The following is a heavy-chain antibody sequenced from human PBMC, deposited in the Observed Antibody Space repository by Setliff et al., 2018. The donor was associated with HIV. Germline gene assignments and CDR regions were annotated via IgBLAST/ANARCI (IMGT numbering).Heavy chain of an antibody. J-gene: IGHJ6*03. Sequence: PGGSLRVSCAASGFTFSRYAMNWVRQAPGKGLEWVTFIRYDGSDKYYADSVKGRFTISRDNSKNTRYLQMNSLRTEDTAVYYCAKNARDYYYYYMDVWGKGTTVTVSS. CDR1: GFTFSRYA. V-gene: IGHV3-30*02. CDR2: IRYDGSDK. CDR3: AKNARDYYYYYMDV.